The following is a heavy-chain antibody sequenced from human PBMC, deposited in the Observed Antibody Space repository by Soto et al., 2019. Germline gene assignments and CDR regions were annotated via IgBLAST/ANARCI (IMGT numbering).Heavy chain of an antibody. CDR3: AGSPVVVVAATLGY. CDR1: GGSISSYY. J-gene: IGHJ4*02. CDR2: IYYSGST. V-gene: IGHV4-59*01. D-gene: IGHD2-15*01. Sequence: QVQLQESGPGLVKPSETLSLTCTVSGGSISSYYWSWIRQPPGKGLEWIGYIYYSGSTNYNPSLKSRVNISVDTSKNQFSLKLSSVTAADTAVYYCAGSPVVVVAATLGYWGQGTLVTVSS.